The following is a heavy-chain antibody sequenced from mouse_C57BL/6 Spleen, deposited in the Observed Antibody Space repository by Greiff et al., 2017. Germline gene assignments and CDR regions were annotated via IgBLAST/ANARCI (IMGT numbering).Heavy chain of an antibody. CDR1: GYSITSGYY. Sequence: DVKLVESGPGLVKPSQSLSLTCSVTGYSITSGYYWNWIRQFPGNKLEWMGYISYDGSNNYNPSLKNRISITRDTSKNQFFLKLNSVTTEDTATYYCAITTVVASADYWGQGTTLTVSS. CDR3: AITTVVASADY. V-gene: IGHV3-6*01. D-gene: IGHD1-1*01. CDR2: ISYDGSN. J-gene: IGHJ2*01.